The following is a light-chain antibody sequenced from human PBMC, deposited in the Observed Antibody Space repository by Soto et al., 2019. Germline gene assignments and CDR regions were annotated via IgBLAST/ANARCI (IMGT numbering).Light chain of an antibody. Sequence: DVVMTQSPLSLPVTLGQPASISCRSSQSLVHSDGNTYLNWVQQRQGQSPRRLIDKVSNRDPGEAHRFRGSGSGANYPQKISSGEAVDVGVYYCFQGTHWPPHTFGRGTKLEIK. V-gene: IGKV2-30*02. J-gene: IGKJ2*01. CDR1: QSLVHSDGNTY. CDR3: FQGTHWPPHT. CDR2: KVS.